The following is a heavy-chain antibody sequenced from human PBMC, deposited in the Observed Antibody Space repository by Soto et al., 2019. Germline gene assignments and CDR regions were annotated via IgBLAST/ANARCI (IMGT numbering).Heavy chain of an antibody. CDR2: ISGSGDST. CDR1: GFTFSSYA. D-gene: IGHD6-13*01. J-gene: IGHJ4*02. Sequence: EVQLLESGGGLVQPGGSLRLSCAASGFTFSSYAMSWVRQAPGKGLEWVSVISGSGDSTYYADSVKGRFTISRDNSKNTLDLQMNSLRAEDTAVYYCARRGPGTYFDYWGQGTLVTVSS. V-gene: IGHV3-23*01. CDR3: ARRGPGTYFDY.